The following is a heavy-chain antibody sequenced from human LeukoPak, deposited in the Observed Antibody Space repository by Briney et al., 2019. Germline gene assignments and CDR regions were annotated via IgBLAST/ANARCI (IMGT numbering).Heavy chain of an antibody. Sequence: GRSLRLSCAASGFTFSSYGMHWVRQAPGKGLEWVAVIWYDGSNKYYADSVKGRFTISRDNSKNTLYLQMSGLRAEDTAVYYCARRAYGDYDNYFDYWGQGTLVTVSS. CDR3: ARRAYGDYDNYFDY. V-gene: IGHV3-33*01. CDR2: IWYDGSNK. D-gene: IGHD4-17*01. J-gene: IGHJ4*02. CDR1: GFTFSSYG.